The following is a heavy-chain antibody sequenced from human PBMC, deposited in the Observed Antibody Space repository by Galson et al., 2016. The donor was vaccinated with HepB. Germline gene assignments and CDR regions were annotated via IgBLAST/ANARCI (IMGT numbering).Heavy chain of an antibody. J-gene: IGHJ4*02. CDR1: GFTFTSYA. D-gene: IGHD4-17*01. CDR3: ARGVYGDHGWFDY. V-gene: IGHV3-23*01. Sequence: SLRLSCAASGFTFTSYAMTWVRQTPGKGLEWVSSITGSGRRIYYADSVKGRFIISRDNSKNTLFLQMNTLRAEDTAVYYCARGVYGDHGWFDYWGQGTLVTVSS. CDR2: ITGSGRRI.